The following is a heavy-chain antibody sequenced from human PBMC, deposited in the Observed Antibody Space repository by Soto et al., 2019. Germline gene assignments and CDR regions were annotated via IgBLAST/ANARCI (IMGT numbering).Heavy chain of an antibody. D-gene: IGHD4-4*01. Sequence: EVQLVESGGGLVKPGGSLRLSCAASGFTFSSYSMNWVRQAPGKGLEWVSSISSSSSYIYYADSVKGRFTISRDNAKNSLYLQMNSMRAEDTAVYYCARVPVTTNALYYYYYGMDVWGQGTTVTVSS. CDR3: ARVPVTTNALYYYYYGMDV. V-gene: IGHV3-21*01. CDR2: ISSSSSYI. CDR1: GFTFSSYS. J-gene: IGHJ6*02.